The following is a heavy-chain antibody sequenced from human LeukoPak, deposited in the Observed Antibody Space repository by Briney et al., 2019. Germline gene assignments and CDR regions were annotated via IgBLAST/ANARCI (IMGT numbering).Heavy chain of an antibody. CDR2: ISSSGNNI. CDR1: GITFSDYY. CDR3: ARYYYDSSGYRYFDY. V-gene: IGHV3-11*04. J-gene: IGHJ4*02. D-gene: IGHD3-22*01. Sequence: GGSLRLSCEGTGITFSDYYMNWIRQAPGKGLEWVSTISSSGNNIFYADPVKGRFTISRDNAKNSMHLHMNSLRAEDTAVYYCARYYYDSSGYRYFDYWGQGTLVTVSS.